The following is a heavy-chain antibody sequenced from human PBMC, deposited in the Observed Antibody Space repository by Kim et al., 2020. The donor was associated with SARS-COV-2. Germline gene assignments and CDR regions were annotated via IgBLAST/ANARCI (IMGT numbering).Heavy chain of an antibody. V-gene: IGHV2-70*01. CDR2: IDWDDDK. J-gene: IGHJ4*02. CDR3: ARIPAYYGSGSYYHFDY. D-gene: IGHD3-10*01. CDR1: GFSLSTSGMC. Sequence: SGPTLVNPTQTLTLTCTFSGFSLSTSGMCVSWIRQPPWKALEWLALIDWDDDKYYSTSLKTRLTISKDTSKNQVVLTMTNMDPVDTATYYCARIPAYYGSGSYYHFDYWGQGTLVTVSS.